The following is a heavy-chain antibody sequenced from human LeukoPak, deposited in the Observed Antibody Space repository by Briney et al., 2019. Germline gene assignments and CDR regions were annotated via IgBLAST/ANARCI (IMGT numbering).Heavy chain of an antibody. Sequence: GASVKVSCKASGYTFTSYGISWVRQAPGQGLEWMGWISAYNGNTNYAQKLQGRVTMTTDTSTSTAYMELRSLRSDDTAVYYCARDLRRLVRVEFDYWGQGTLVTVSS. J-gene: IGHJ4*02. V-gene: IGHV1-18*01. CDR3: ARDLRRLVRVEFDY. D-gene: IGHD6-19*01. CDR1: GYTFTSYG. CDR2: ISAYNGNT.